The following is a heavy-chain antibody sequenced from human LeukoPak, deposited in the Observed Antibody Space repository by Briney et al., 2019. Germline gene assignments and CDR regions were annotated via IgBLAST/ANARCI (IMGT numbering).Heavy chain of an antibody. CDR2: IYHSGST. CDR1: GGSISSGGYS. CDR3: ARVPYDSSGYYEAFDI. J-gene: IGHJ3*02. Sequence: SETLSLTCAVSGGSISSGGYSWSWIRQPPGKGLEWIGYIYHSGSTNYNPSLKSRVTMSVDTSKNQFSLKLSSVTAADTAVYYCARVPYDSSGYYEAFDIWGQGTMVTVSS. V-gene: IGHV4-30-2*01. D-gene: IGHD3-22*01.